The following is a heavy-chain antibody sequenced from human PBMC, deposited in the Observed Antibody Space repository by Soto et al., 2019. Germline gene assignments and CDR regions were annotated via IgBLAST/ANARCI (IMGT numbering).Heavy chain of an antibody. CDR1: GFTFTSYW. V-gene: IGHV3-74*01. D-gene: IGHD2-2*01. CDR2: INSDGSDT. Sequence: EVQLVESGGGLVQPGGSLRLSCAASGFTFTSYWMNWVRQAPGKGLVWVSRINSDGSDTTYADSVKGRFIVSRDNAKNTVYLEMNSLRAEDTAVYYCARRAAHSCDYWGQGTLDTVSS. J-gene: IGHJ4*02. CDR3: ARRAAHSCDY.